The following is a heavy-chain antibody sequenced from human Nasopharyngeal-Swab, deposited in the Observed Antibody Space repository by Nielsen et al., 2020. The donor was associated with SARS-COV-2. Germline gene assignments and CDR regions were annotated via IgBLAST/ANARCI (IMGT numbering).Heavy chain of an antibody. V-gene: IGHV4-34*01. D-gene: IGHD3-10*01. CDR2: INHSGST. CDR1: GGSFSGYY. Sequence: SETLSPTCAVYGGSFSGYYWSWIRQPPGKGLEWIGEINHSGSTNYNPSLKSRVTISVDTSKNQFSLKLSSVTAADTAVYYCARGRGTRSYYGSGSYRTDWYFDLWGRGTLVTVSS. J-gene: IGHJ2*01. CDR3: ARGRGTRSYYGSGSYRTDWYFDL.